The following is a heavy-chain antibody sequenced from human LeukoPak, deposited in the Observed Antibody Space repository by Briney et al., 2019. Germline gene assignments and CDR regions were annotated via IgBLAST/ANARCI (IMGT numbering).Heavy chain of an antibody. Sequence: ASVKVSCKVSGYTLTELSMHWVRQAPGQGLEWMGWINPNSGGTNYAQKFQGRVTMTRDTSISTAYMELSRLRSDDTAVYYCARDLRYGGNPPADYWGQGTLVTVSS. CDR1: GYTLTELS. D-gene: IGHD4-23*01. CDR3: ARDLRYGGNPPADY. CDR2: INPNSGGT. J-gene: IGHJ4*02. V-gene: IGHV1-2*02.